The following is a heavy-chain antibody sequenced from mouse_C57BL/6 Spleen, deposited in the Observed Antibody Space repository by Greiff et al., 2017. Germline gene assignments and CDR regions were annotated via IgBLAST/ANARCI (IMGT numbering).Heavy chain of an antibody. CDR3: ARRYYGSSLYWYFDV. CDR1: GYTFTSYW. V-gene: IGHV1-55*01. J-gene: IGHJ1*03. D-gene: IGHD1-1*01. Sequence: VQLQQPGAELVKPGASVKMSCKASGYTFTSYWITWVKQRPGQGLEWIGDIYPGSGSTNYNEKFKSKATLTVDKSSSTAYMQLSSLTSEDSAVYYCARRYYGSSLYWYFDVWGTGTTVTVSS. CDR2: IYPGSGST.